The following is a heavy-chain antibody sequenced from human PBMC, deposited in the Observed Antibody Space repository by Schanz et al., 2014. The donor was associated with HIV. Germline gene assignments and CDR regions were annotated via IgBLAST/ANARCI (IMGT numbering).Heavy chain of an antibody. D-gene: IGHD3-22*01. Sequence: QVQLAESGGGVVQPGRSLRLSCVASGFTFNNYGMHWVRQAPGKGLEWVAVISYDGTKKNYADSMKGRFSISRDNSKNTLYLQMKNLRTEDTAVYYCAKDRNYYDSKYRGKGNYYYYYGMDVWGQGTTVTVSS. CDR1: GFTFNNYG. CDR3: AKDRNYYDSKYRGKGNYYYYYGMDV. V-gene: IGHV3-30*18. CDR2: ISYDGTKK. J-gene: IGHJ6*02.